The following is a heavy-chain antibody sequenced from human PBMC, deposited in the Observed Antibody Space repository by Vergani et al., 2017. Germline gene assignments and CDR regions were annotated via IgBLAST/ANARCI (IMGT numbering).Heavy chain of an antibody. CDR1: GGSMSGYY. J-gene: IGHJ5*02. CDR2: MYHSGST. CDR3: GRVADFYGLGSRLLDL. V-gene: IGHV4-59*01. D-gene: IGHD3-10*01. Sequence: QVRLQESGPGLVKPSETLSLTCSVSGGSMSGYYWSWIRQPPGKALEWIGYMYHSGSTNYNPSLATRVTISGDTSKNQFSLKLTSVTAADTAVYYCGRVADFYGLGSRLLDLWGQGILVTVSS.